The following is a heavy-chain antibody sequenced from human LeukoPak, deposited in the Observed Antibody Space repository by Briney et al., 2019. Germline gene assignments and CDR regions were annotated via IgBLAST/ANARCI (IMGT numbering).Heavy chain of an antibody. D-gene: IGHD6-19*01. V-gene: IGHV3-21*01. J-gene: IGHJ6*03. Sequence: GGSLRLSCAASGFTFSAYTMNWVRQAPGKGLEWVSSIGRSGNYIYHADSVKGRFTISRDNAKNSLYVQMNSLRAEDTAVYYCARVIAVAGGTMDVWGKGTTVTVSS. CDR2: IGRSGNYI. CDR3: ARVIAVAGGTMDV. CDR1: GFTFSAYT.